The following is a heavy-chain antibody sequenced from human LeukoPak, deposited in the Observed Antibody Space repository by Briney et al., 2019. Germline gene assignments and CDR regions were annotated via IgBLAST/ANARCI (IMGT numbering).Heavy chain of an antibody. CDR3: ASRPADSTWYGVFDY. Sequence: SETLSLTCTVSGGSLNSHYWSWIRQPPGKGLEWICYVCYPGSTNYNPSLKSRVTMSLDTSRDQFSLRLTSVTAADTAIYYCASRPADSTWYGVFDYWSQGTLVTVSS. V-gene: IGHV4-59*11. CDR2: VCYPGST. J-gene: IGHJ4*02. CDR1: GGSLNSHY. D-gene: IGHD6-13*01.